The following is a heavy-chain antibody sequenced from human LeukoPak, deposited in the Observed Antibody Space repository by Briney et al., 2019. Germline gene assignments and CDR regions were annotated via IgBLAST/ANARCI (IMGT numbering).Heavy chain of an antibody. CDR1: GYTFTGYY. J-gene: IGHJ4*02. V-gene: IGHV1-2*04. Sequence: ASVKVSCEASGYTFTGYYMHWVRQAPGQGLEWMGWINPNSGGTNYAQKFQGWVTMTRDTSISTAYMELSRLRSDDTAVYYCARGVYGSRPRYFDYWGQGTLVTVSS. D-gene: IGHD3-10*01. CDR3: ARGVYGSRPRYFDY. CDR2: INPNSGGT.